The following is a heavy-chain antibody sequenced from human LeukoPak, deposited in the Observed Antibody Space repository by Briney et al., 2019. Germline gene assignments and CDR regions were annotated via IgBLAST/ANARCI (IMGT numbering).Heavy chain of an antibody. CDR3: ARDGPTTEYYFDY. D-gene: IGHD1-1*01. J-gene: IGHJ4*02. CDR2: ISSSSSYI. V-gene: IGHV3-21*01. CDR1: GFTFSSYS. Sequence: PGGSLRLSCAASGFTFSSYSMNWVRQAPGKGLEWVSSISSSSSYIYYADSVKGRFTISRDNAKNSLYLQMNSLRAEDTAVYYCARDGPTTEYYFDYWGQGTLVTVSS.